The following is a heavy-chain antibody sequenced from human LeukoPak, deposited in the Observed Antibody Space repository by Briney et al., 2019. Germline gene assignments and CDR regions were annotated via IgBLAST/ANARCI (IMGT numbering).Heavy chain of an antibody. J-gene: IGHJ4*02. Sequence: PGGSLRLSCAASGFTFSSYAMSWVRRAPGKGLEWVSTISGSGGSTYYADSVKGRFTISRDNSKNTLYLQMNSLRAEDTAVYYCAKDLSWYFDYWGQGTLVTVSS. V-gene: IGHV3-23*01. CDR3: AKDLSWYFDY. CDR2: ISGSGGST. CDR1: GFTFSSYA. D-gene: IGHD6-13*01.